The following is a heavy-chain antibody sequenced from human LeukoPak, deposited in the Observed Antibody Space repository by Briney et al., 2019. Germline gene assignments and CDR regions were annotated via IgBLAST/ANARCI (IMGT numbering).Heavy chain of an antibody. CDR2: ISSSGSTI. CDR3: ARHPNWNFDS. CDR1: GFTFSSYG. J-gene: IGHJ4*02. V-gene: IGHV3-48*04. Sequence: TGGSLRLSCAASGFTFSSYGMNWVRQAPGKGLEWVSYISSSGSTIYYADSVKGRFTISRDNDKNSLYLQMNNLRAEDTAVYYCARHPNWNFDSWGQGTLVTVSS. D-gene: IGHD1-1*01.